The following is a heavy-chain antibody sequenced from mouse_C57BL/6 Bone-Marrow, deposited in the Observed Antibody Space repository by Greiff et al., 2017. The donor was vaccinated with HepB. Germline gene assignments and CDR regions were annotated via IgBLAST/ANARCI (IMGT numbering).Heavy chain of an antibody. V-gene: IGHV6-3*01. J-gene: IGHJ2*01. CDR2: IRLKSDNYAT. CDR1: GFTFSNYW. Sequence: EVQLVESGGGLVQPGGSMKLSCVASGFTFSNYWMNWVRQSPEKGLEWVAQIRLKSDNYATHYAESVKGRFTISRDDSKSSVYLQMNNLRAEDTGIYYCITTVVGRDYWGQGTTLTVSS. D-gene: IGHD1-1*01. CDR3: ITTVVGRDY.